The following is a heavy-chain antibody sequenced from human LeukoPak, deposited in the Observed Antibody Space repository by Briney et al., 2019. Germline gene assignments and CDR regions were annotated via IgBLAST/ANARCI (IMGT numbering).Heavy chain of an antibody. Sequence: GGSLRLSCAASGFTFSSYWMHWVRQAPGKGLVWVSRISGDGISTSYADSVKGRFTISRDNPKNTLYLQMNSLRDEDTAMYYCARTSWADYWGQGTLVTVSS. D-gene: IGHD3-16*01. J-gene: IGHJ4*02. V-gene: IGHV3-74*01. CDR1: GFTFSSYW. CDR2: ISGDGIST. CDR3: ARTSWADY.